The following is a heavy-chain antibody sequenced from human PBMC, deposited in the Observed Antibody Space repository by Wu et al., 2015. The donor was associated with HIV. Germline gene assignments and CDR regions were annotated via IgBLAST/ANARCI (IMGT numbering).Heavy chain of an antibody. J-gene: IGHJ4*02. CDR1: GGTFSSYA. V-gene: IGHV1-69*05. CDR2: IIPIFGTA. Sequence: QVQLVQSGAEVKKPGSSVKVSCKASGGTFSSYAISWVRQAPGQGLEWMGGIIPIFGTANYAQKLQGRVTMTTDTSTSTAYMELRSLRSDDTAVYYCARAYYYDSSGPEGLFYWGQGTLVTVSS. CDR3: ARAYYYDSSGPEGLFY. D-gene: IGHD3-22*01.